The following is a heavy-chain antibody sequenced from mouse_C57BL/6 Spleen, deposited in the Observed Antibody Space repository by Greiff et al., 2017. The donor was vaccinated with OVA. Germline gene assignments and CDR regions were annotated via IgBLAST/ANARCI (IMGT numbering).Heavy chain of an antibody. CDR2: ISSGGSYT. CDR1: GFTFSSYG. Sequence: EVKLMESGGDLVKPGGSLKLSCAASGFTFSSYGMSWVRQTPDKRLEWVATISSGGSYTYYPDSVKGRFTISRDNAKNTLYLQMSSLKSEDTAMYYCARHRVYDGYSFDYWGQGTSVTVSS. J-gene: IGHJ4*01. CDR3: ARHRVYDGYSFDY. V-gene: IGHV5-6*01. D-gene: IGHD2-3*01.